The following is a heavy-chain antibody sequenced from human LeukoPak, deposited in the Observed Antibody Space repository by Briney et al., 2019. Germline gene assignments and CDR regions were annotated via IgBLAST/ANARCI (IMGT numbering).Heavy chain of an antibody. CDR1: GFTFNSYG. D-gene: IGHD3-3*01. CDR2: INQDGSAK. CDR3: ATGIFGVDY. J-gene: IGHJ4*02. Sequence: GSLRLSCAASGFTFNSYGMNWVRQAPGKGLEWVANINQDGSAKHYVDSVKGRFTISRDIAKNSLYLQMNSLGAEDTAMYYCATGIFGVDYWGQGTLVTVSS. V-gene: IGHV3-7*01.